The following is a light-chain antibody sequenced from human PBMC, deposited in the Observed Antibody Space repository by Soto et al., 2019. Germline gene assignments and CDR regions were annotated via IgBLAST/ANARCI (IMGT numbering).Light chain of an antibody. V-gene: IGLV1-47*01. CDR3: AAWDDSRSGFVV. J-gene: IGLJ2*01. CDR1: SSNIGSNY. Sequence: QSVLTQPPSASGTPGQRVTISCSGSSSNIGSNYVYWYQQLPGTAPKLLIYRNNQRPSWVPDRCSGSKSGTSASLAISGRRSEDEADYYCAAWDDSRSGFVVFGGGTKLTVL. CDR2: RNN.